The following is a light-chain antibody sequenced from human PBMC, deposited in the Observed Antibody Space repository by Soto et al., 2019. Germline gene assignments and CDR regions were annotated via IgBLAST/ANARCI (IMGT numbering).Light chain of an antibody. Sequence: QSALTQPASVSGSPGQSITISCTGTSSDVGDYNYVSWYQHHPGKAPKLMIYEVSNRPSGVSTRFSGSKSGNTASLTISGLQAEDEADYYCSSYTSSSTVVFGGGTKLTVL. CDR1: SSDVGDYNY. CDR2: EVS. CDR3: SSYTSSSTVV. V-gene: IGLV2-14*01. J-gene: IGLJ2*01.